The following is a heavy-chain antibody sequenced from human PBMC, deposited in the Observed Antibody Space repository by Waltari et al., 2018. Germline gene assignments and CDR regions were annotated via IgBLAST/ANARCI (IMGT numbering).Heavy chain of an antibody. CDR2: ISAYNGNT. CDR1: GYPFPSYG. V-gene: IGHV1-18*01. J-gene: IGHJ5*02. Sequence: QVQLVQSGAEVTKPGASVKVSCKASGYPFPSYGIRWVRQAPGQGLEWMGWISAYNGNTNYAQKLQGRVTMTTDTSTSTAYMELRSRRSDDTAVYYCARWSSGATSPWFDPWGQGTLVTVSS. CDR3: ARWSSGATSPWFDP. D-gene: IGHD1-26*01.